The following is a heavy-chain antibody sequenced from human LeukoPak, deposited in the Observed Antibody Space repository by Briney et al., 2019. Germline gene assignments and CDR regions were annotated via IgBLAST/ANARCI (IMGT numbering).Heavy chain of an antibody. CDR1: GLTFSSYA. CDR3: AKTVVPAAIEYYFDY. Sequence: GGSLRLSCAASGLTFSSYAMSWVRQAPGKGLEWVSAISGSGGSTYYADSVKGRFTISRDNSKKTLYLQMNSLRAEDTAVYYCAKTVVPAAIEYYFDYWGQGTLVTVSS. J-gene: IGHJ4*02. V-gene: IGHV3-23*01. D-gene: IGHD2-2*01. CDR2: ISGSGGST.